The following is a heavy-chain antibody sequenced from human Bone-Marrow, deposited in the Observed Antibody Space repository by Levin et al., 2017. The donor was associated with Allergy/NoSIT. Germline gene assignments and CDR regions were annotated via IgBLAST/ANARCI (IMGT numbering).Heavy chain of an antibody. Sequence: LSLTCVASGSSFDNYGMHWLRQAPGKGPEWVSLITDDGRNRYYGDFVKGRFTISRDNSRKTVYLEMNSLRVEDTALYYCATGRGYSYGSAFNMWGQGTMVIVTS. J-gene: IGHJ3*02. D-gene: IGHD5-18*01. CDR2: ITDDGRNR. CDR1: GSSFDNYG. V-gene: IGHV3-30*03. CDR3: ATGRGYSYGSAFNM.